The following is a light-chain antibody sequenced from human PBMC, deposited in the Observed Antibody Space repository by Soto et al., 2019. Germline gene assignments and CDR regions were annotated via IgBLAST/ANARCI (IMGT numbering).Light chain of an antibody. CDR3: QQHSGSPLT. Sequence: DIVLTQSPATLSFSPVYRATLSCIASQSFSNNYLAWYQHKPGQAPRLLISGASNRATGIPDRFSGSGSGTDFTLTISRLEPEDFAVYYCQQHSGSPLTFGGGTRLDIK. J-gene: IGKJ5*01. V-gene: IGKV3-20*01. CDR1: QSFSNNY. CDR2: GAS.